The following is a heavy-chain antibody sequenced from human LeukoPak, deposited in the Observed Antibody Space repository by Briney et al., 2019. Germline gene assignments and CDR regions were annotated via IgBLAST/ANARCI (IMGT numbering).Heavy chain of an antibody. CDR1: TFTVGDYA. V-gene: IGHV3-49*04. CDR3: TRVPYDYVWGSYRYAWFDP. CDR2: IRSKAYGGTT. J-gene: IGHJ5*02. Sequence: GGSLRLSCTASTFTVGDYAISWVRQAPGKGLEWVGFIRSKAYGGTTEYAASVKGRFAISRDDSKSIAYLQMNSLKTEDTAVYYCTRVPYDYVWGSYRYAWFDPWGQGTLVTVSS. D-gene: IGHD3-16*02.